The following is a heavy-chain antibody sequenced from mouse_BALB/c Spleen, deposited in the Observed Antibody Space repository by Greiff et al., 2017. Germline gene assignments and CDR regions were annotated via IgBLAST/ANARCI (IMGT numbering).Heavy chain of an antibody. V-gene: IGHV5-4*02. Sequence: EVKVEESGGGLVKPGGSLKLSCAASGFTFSDYYMYWVRQTPEKRLEWVATISDGGSYTYYPDSVKGRFTISRDNAKNNLYLQMSSLKSEDTAMYYCARGCYYLYYYAMDYWGQGTSVTVSS. J-gene: IGHJ4*01. CDR3: ARGCYYLYYYAMDY. CDR1: GFTFSDYY. CDR2: ISDGGSYT. D-gene: IGHD2-3*01.